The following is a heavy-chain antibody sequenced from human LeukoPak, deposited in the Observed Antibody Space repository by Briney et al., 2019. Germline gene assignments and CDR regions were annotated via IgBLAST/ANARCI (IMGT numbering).Heavy chain of an antibody. CDR2: INHSGST. V-gene: IGHV4-34*01. CDR3: ARGIAAAGADV. Sequence: PSETLSLTCAVYGGSFSGYYWSWIRQPPGKGREWIGEINHSGSTNYNPSLKSRVTISVDTSKNQFSLKLSSVTAADTAVYYCARGIAAAGADVWGQGTTVTVSS. D-gene: IGHD6-13*01. J-gene: IGHJ6*02. CDR1: GGSFSGYY.